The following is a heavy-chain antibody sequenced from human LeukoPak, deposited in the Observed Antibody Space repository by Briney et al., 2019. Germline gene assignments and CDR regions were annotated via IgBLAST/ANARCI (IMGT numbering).Heavy chain of an antibody. V-gene: IGHV4-59*01. CDR1: GGSIGSYY. Sequence: PSETLSLTCIVSGGSIGSYYWSWIRQPPGKGLEWIGHIYYSGSTDYNPSLRSRVTISVDTSKNQFSLRLSSVTAADTAVYYCARDRSDGSGYYGYYFDYWGQGTMVSVSS. J-gene: IGHJ4*02. CDR2: IYYSGST. D-gene: IGHD3-22*01. CDR3: ARDRSDGSGYYGYYFDY.